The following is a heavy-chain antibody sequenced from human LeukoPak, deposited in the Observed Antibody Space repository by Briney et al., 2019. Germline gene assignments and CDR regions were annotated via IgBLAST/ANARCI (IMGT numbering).Heavy chain of an antibody. CDR2: VYTDGST. J-gene: IGHJ3*02. CDR3: ARDSSRSDPYDSSDRDDALDI. V-gene: IGHV4-61*02. CDR1: DASINTGSFY. Sequence: PSETLSLTCTVSDASINTGSFYWSWIRQPAGKGLEWIGRVYTDGSTKSYNPSLKSRVTMSLDTSKNQFFLKLTSVTAADTATYYCARDSSRSDPYDSSDRDDALDIWGQGTMVTISS. D-gene: IGHD3-22*01.